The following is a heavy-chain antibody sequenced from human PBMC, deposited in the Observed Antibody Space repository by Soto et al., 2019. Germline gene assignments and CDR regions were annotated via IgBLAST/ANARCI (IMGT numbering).Heavy chain of an antibody. CDR2: INHSGST. Sequence: SETLSLTCAVYGGSFSGYYWSWIRQPPGKGLEWIGEINHSGSTNYNPSLKSRVTISVNTSKNQFSLKLSSVTAADTAVYYCARGRSYCSSTSCYSRPYYYYGMDVWGQGTTVTVSS. CDR1: GGSFSGYY. V-gene: IGHV4-34*01. J-gene: IGHJ6*02. D-gene: IGHD2-2*01. CDR3: ARGRSYCSSTSCYSRPYYYYGMDV.